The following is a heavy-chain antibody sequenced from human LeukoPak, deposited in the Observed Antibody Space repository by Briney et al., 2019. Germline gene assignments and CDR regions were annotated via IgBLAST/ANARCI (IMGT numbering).Heavy chain of an antibody. Sequence: GRSLRLSCVVSGFTFSSHATSWDRHAQGKGLEWVSAISESISRTYYADSMKRRFTISRDNSKNTLYLQMNSLRGEDTAVYCCANARGGWGQGTLVTVSS. J-gene: IGHJ4*02. D-gene: IGHD3-10*01. CDR1: GFTFSSHA. CDR3: ANARGG. V-gene: IGHV3-23*01. CDR2: ISESISRT.